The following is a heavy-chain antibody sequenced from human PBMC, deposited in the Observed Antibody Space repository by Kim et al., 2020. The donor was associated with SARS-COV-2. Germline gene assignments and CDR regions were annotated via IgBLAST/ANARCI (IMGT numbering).Heavy chain of an antibody. CDR3: VRDHLPGSGGIFDY. V-gene: IGHV4-31*03. D-gene: IGHD3-10*01. CDR1: GDSITSGGYY. J-gene: IGHJ4*02. Sequence: SETLSLTCTVSGDSITSGGYYWSWVRQKPGKGLEWIGYIHNRGTSFYNPSLESRVLISVDTSNNQFSLKLNSVTAADTAVYFCVRDHLPGSGGIFDYWGQGILVNVSS. CDR2: IHNRGTS.